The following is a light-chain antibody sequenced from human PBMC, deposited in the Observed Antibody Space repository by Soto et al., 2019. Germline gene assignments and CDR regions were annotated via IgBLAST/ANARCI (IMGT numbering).Light chain of an antibody. CDR1: QRFPAST. V-gene: IGKV3-20*01. CDR2: GAS. CDR3: QQYGSSPLT. Sequence: EIVLTQSPGTLSLSQGQGAPSPSRPSQRFPASTLAWNRQTPGRAPGLLFYGASSRATGIPDRFSGSGSGTDFTLTISRLEPEDFAVYYCQQYGSSPLTFGGGTKVEIK. J-gene: IGKJ4*01.